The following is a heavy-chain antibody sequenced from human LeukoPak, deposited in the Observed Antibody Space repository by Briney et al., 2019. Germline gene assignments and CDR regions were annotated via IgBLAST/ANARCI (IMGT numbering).Heavy chain of an antibody. V-gene: IGHV3-23*01. CDR1: GFTFSSYG. J-gene: IGHJ3*02. D-gene: IGHD1-26*01. CDR3: AKGSREWELLDAFDI. Sequence: GGSLRLSCAASGFTFSSYGMSWVRQAPGKGLEWVSGISGSGVRTDYADSVKGRFTISRDNAKNTLYLRMNSLRAEDTAVYYCAKGSREWELLDAFDIWGQGTMVTVSS. CDR2: ISGSGVRT.